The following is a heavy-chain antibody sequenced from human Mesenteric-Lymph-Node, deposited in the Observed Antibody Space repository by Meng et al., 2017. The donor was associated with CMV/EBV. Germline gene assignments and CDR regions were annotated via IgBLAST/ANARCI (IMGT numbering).Heavy chain of an antibody. J-gene: IGHJ5*02. Sequence: SGGSISSSRYYWGWIRQPAGKGLEWIGSIYYSGSTYYNPSLKSRVTISVDTSKNQFSLKRSSVTAADTAVYYCARQRENYDFWSDLWGQGTLVTVSS. CDR2: IYYSGST. CDR1: GGSISSSRYY. D-gene: IGHD3-3*01. V-gene: IGHV4-39*01. CDR3: ARQRENYDFWSDL.